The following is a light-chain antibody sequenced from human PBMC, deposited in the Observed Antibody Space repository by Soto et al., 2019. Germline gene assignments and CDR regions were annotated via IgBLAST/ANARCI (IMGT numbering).Light chain of an antibody. CDR3: QQHFNGPIT. J-gene: IGKJ5*01. CDR2: GAS. CDR1: QSISSF. Sequence: EIVLTQSPATRSLSPGERATLSCRASQSISSFLAWYQQKPGQAPRLLIYGASNRATGIPARFSGSGSGTDFTLTISSLEPEDFAVYYCQQHFNGPITFGQGTRLEIK. V-gene: IGKV3-11*01.